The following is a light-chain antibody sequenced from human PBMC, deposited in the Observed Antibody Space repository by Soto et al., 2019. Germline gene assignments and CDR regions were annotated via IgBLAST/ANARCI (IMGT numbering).Light chain of an antibody. J-gene: IGKJ1*01. V-gene: IGKV3D-15*01. CDR2: DAS. Sequence: EEVMTQSPATLSVSPVERTTLFCRASQSVSSNLAWYQQKPGQAPRLLIYDASNRATGIPARFSGSGSGTDFTLTISSLQSEDFAVYYCQQYNNWPRTFGQGTKADIK. CDR1: QSVSSN. CDR3: QQYNNWPRT.